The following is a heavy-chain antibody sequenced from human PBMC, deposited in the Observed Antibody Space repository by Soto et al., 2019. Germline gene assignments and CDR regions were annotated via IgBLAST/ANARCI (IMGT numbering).Heavy chain of an antibody. J-gene: IGHJ4*02. V-gene: IGHV3-23*01. D-gene: IGHD3-10*02. CDR2: ISGSGGST. Sequence: GGSLRLSCAASGFTFSSYAMSWVRQAPGKGLQWVSAISGSGGSTYYADSVKGRFTISRDNSENTLYLHMYSLRAEDTAVYYCAKDPWESYVRGYFDHWGQGTLVTVSS. CDR3: AKDPWESYVRGYFDH. CDR1: GFTFSSYA.